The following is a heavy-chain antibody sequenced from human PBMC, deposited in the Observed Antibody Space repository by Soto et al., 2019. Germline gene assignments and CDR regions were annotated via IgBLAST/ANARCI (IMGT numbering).Heavy chain of an antibody. CDR3: ARFDYDSDYYYAMDV. D-gene: IGHD4-17*01. CDR1: GFSLSSYH. J-gene: IGHJ6*02. Sequence: EVQLVESGGGLVQPGGSLRLSCAASGFSLSSYHMNWVRQAPGKGLEWILYISRSDSTIFYADSVKGRFTVSRDNANNALYLQMNSLRADDTAVYYCARFDYDSDYYYAMDVWGQGTTVTVSS. CDR2: ISRSDSTI. V-gene: IGHV3-48*03.